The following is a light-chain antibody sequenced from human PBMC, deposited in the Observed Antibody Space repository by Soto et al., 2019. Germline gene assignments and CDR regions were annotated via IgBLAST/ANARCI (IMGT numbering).Light chain of an antibody. CDR2: GSS. CDR3: QKYGNAPPYT. V-gene: IGKV3-20*01. J-gene: IGKJ2*01. Sequence: EVVLTQSPGTLSLSPGERATLSCRASQSVSNNYLAWYQQKPGQSPKLLIFGSSDRATGIPARFSGSGSGTDFTLTISSLEPEDFAVYYCQKYGNAPPYTFGQVTKLEIK. CDR1: QSVSNNY.